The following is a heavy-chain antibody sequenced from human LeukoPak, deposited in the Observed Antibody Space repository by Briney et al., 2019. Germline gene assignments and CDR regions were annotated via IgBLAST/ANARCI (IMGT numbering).Heavy chain of an antibody. D-gene: IGHD2-2*02. CDR3: ARDRYLMDV. V-gene: IGHV3-74*01. CDR2: INSGGSST. J-gene: IGHJ6*02. Sequence: GGSLRLSCAASGFTFSNYWMHWVRQAPGKGLVWVSRINSGGSSTNYADSVKGRFTISRDNAKNTLFLQMNSLRADDTAVYYCARDRYLMDVWGQGTTVTVSS. CDR1: GFTFSNYW.